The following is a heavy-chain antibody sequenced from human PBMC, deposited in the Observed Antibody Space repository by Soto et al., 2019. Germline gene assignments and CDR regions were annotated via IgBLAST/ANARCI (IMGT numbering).Heavy chain of an antibody. Sequence: QVQLVQSGAEVKKPGASVKVSCQASGYTFTSYAMHWVRQAPGQRLEWMGWINAGNGNTKYSQKFQGRVTITRDTSASTAYMELSSLRSEDTAVYYCARDNGYSSSWTNWFDPWGQGTLVTVSS. V-gene: IGHV1-3*01. CDR3: ARDNGYSSSWTNWFDP. CDR1: GYTFTSYA. D-gene: IGHD6-13*01. CDR2: INAGNGNT. J-gene: IGHJ5*02.